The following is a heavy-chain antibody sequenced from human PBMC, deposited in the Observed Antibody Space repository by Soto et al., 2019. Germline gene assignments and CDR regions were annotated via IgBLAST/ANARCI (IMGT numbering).Heavy chain of an antibody. J-gene: IGHJ6*03. Sequence: GGSLRLSCAASGFTFSSYGMHWVRQAPGKGLEWVAVISYDGSNKYYADSVKGRFTISRDNSKNTLYLQMNSLRAEDTAVYYCARDTAMGPERYYYYYMDVWGKGTTVTVSS. CDR1: GFTFSSYG. D-gene: IGHD5-18*01. V-gene: IGHV3-30*03. CDR3: ARDTAMGPERYYYYYMDV. CDR2: ISYDGSNK.